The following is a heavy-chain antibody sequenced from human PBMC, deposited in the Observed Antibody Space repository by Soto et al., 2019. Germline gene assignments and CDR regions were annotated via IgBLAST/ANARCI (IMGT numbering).Heavy chain of an antibody. J-gene: IGHJ4*02. CDR1: GGTFSSYT. CDR2: IIPILGIA. Sequence: QVQLVQSGAEVKKPGSSVKVSCKASGGTFSSYTISWVRQAPGQGLEWMGRIIPILGIANYAQKFQGRVTITADKSTSTAYMELSRLRSEDSAVYYCARIIMITFGGVIVDATGFDYWGQGTLVTVSS. CDR3: ARIIMITFGGVIVDATGFDY. D-gene: IGHD3-16*02. V-gene: IGHV1-69*02.